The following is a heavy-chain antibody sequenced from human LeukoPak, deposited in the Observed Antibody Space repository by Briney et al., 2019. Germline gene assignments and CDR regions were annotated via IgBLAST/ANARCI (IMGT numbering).Heavy chain of an antibody. CDR2: ISSSSSYI. V-gene: IGHV3-21*01. CDR1: GFTFSSYS. D-gene: IGHD4-17*01. CDR3: ARDLDTVTTAFDI. Sequence: PGGSLRLSCAASGFTFSSYSMNWVRQAPGKGLEWVSSISSSSSYIYYADSVKGRFTISRDNAKNSLYLQMNSLRAEDTAVYYCARDLDTVTTAFDIWGQGTMVTVPS. J-gene: IGHJ3*02.